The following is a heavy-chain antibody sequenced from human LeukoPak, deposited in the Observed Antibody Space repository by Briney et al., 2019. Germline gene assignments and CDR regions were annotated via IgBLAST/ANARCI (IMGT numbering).Heavy chain of an antibody. J-gene: IGHJ4*02. CDR2: TVGSRPDT. Sequence: GGSLRLSCAASGFTFSSYSMNWVRQAPGKGLEWVAATVGSRPDTYHADSVKGRFTVSRDNSRNTLYLQMNSLRVEDTAIYYCATYRQVLLPFESWGQGTLVTVSS. CDR3: ATYRQVLLPFES. CDR1: GFTFSSYS. V-gene: IGHV3-23*01. D-gene: IGHD5-18*01.